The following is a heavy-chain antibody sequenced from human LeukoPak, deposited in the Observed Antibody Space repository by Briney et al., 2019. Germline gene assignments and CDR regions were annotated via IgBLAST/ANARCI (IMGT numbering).Heavy chain of an antibody. Sequence: GASVKVSCKAFGGTFSSYAISLVRQAPGEGLEWMGGIIPIFGTANYAQTFRGRVTFTTDQTTSTAYMELSSLRSEDTAAYYCARGPPGSGSYLFTSWFDPWGQGTLVTVSS. J-gene: IGHJ5*02. CDR3: ARGPPGSGSYLFTSWFDP. D-gene: IGHD3-10*01. V-gene: IGHV1-69*05. CDR1: GGTFSSYA. CDR2: IIPIFGTA.